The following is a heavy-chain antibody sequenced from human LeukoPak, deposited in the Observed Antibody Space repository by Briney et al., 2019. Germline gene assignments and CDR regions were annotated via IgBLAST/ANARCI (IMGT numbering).Heavy chain of an antibody. CDR1: GFTFSSYS. Sequence: PGGSLRLSCAASGFTFSSYSMNWVRQAPGKGLEWVSSISSSSSYIYYADSVKGRFTISRDNAKNSLYLQMNSLRAEDTAVYYCASPTPNDYYDSSGYFHWGQGTLLTVSS. D-gene: IGHD3-22*01. V-gene: IGHV3-21*01. J-gene: IGHJ4*02. CDR3: ASPTPNDYYDSSGYFH. CDR2: ISSSSSYI.